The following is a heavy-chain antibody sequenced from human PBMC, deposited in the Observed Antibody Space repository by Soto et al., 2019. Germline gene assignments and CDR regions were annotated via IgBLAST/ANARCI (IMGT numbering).Heavy chain of an antibody. Sequence: QVQLVQSGAEVKKPGSSVKVSCKAYGGTFSSYAISWVRQAPGQGLEWMGGIIPIFGTANYAQKFQGRVTISADESTSTGYMELSSLRSEDTAVYYCASHRSSGMITFGGVTPTEDYFDYWGQGTLVTVSS. CDR1: GGTFSSYA. CDR2: IIPIFGTA. CDR3: ASHRSSGMITFGGVTPTEDYFDY. V-gene: IGHV1-69*01. J-gene: IGHJ4*02. D-gene: IGHD3-16*01.